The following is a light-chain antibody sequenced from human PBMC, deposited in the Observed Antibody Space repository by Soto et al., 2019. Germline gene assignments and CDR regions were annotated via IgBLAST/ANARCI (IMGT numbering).Light chain of an antibody. CDR3: QQYGSSLL. Sequence: EIVLTQAPATLSLSPGERATLSCRASQSVSSYLAWYQQKPGQAPRLLIYDASARAAGIPDRFSGSGSGTDFTLTISRLEPEDFAVYYCQQYGSSLLFGGGTKVDIK. V-gene: IGKV3-20*01. CDR2: DAS. J-gene: IGKJ4*01. CDR1: QSVSSY.